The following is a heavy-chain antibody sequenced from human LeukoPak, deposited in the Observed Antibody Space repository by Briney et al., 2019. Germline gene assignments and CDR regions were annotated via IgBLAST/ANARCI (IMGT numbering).Heavy chain of an antibody. D-gene: IGHD3-16*02. J-gene: IGHJ4*02. V-gene: IGHV3-20*04. CDR3: ARGVYDYVWGSYRYHDY. CDR1: GFTFDDYA. Sequence: PGGSLRLSCVASGFTFDDYAMTWVRQAPGKGLEWVSGINWNGGSTGSADSVMGRFTISRDNTKNSLYLLVNSLRAEGTAFYYCARGVYDYVWGSYRYHDYWGQGTLVTVSS. CDR2: INWNGGST.